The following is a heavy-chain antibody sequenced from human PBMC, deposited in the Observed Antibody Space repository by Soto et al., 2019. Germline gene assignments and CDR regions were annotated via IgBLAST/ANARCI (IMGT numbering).Heavy chain of an antibody. D-gene: IGHD5-12*01. Sequence: QVQLQESGPGLVKPSETLSLACTVSGGSISSGNYYWSWIRQPPGKGLEWIGYISHSGRTYYNPSLKSRVXXSXDRXKNQFSLKLSSVTAADTAVYYCAREVGYTGYDWAYWGQGTLVTVSS. J-gene: IGHJ4*02. CDR1: GGSISSGNYY. CDR2: ISHSGRT. CDR3: AREVGYTGYDWAY. V-gene: IGHV4-30-4*01.